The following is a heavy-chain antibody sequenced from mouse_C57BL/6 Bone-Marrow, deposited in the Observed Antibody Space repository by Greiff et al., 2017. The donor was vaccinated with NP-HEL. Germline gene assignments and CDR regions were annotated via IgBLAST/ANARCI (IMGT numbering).Heavy chain of an antibody. CDR2: IWGGGST. CDR1: GFSLTSYG. Sequence: VMLVESGPGLVAPSQSLSITCTVSGFSLTSYGVDWVRQPPGKGLEWLGVIWGGGSTNYNSALMSRLSISKDNSKSQVFLKMNSLQTDDTAMYYCAKHSYGYDGLSYWYFDVWGTGTTVTVSS. J-gene: IGHJ1*03. V-gene: IGHV2-9*01. D-gene: IGHD2-2*01. CDR3: AKHSYGYDGLSYWYFDV.